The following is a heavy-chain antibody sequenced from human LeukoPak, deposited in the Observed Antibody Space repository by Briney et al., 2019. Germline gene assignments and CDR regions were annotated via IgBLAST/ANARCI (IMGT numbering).Heavy chain of an antibody. J-gene: IGHJ4*02. D-gene: IGHD6-6*01. CDR2: IVVGSGNT. Sequence: SVKVSCKASGFTFTSSAVQWVRQARGQRLEWIGWIVVGSGNTNYAQKFQERVTITRDMSTSTAYMELSSLRSEDTAVYYCAADPGSSSGSSFGYWGQGTLVTVSS. CDR3: AADPGSSSGSSFGY. V-gene: IGHV1-58*01. CDR1: GFTFTSSA.